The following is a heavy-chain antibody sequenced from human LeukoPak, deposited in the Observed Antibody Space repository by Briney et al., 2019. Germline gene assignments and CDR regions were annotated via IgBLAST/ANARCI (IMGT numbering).Heavy chain of an antibody. D-gene: IGHD1-26*01. Sequence: GGSLRLSCAASGFTFSTYWMSWVRQAPGKGLEWVANIKHDGSEKYYVDSVKGRFTISRDNAKNSLYLQMNSLRAEDTAVYYCASGSYQRGYFDYWGQGTLVTVSS. CDR3: ASGSYQRGYFDY. CDR2: IKHDGSEK. CDR1: GFTFSTYW. V-gene: IGHV3-7*01. J-gene: IGHJ4*02.